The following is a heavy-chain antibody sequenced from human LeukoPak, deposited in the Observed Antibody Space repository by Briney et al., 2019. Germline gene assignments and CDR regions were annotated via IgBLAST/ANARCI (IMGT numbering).Heavy chain of an antibody. J-gene: IGHJ5*02. V-gene: IGHV4-59*01. CDR3: ARNVDTYNWFDP. CDR2: IYYSGST. Sequence: GSLRLSCAASGFTFSTYNMNWVRQAPGKGLEWIGYIYYSGSTNYNPSLKSRVTISVDTSKNQFSLKLSSVTAADTAVYYCARNVDTYNWFDPWGQGTLVTVSS. D-gene: IGHD5-18*01. CDR1: GFTFSTYN.